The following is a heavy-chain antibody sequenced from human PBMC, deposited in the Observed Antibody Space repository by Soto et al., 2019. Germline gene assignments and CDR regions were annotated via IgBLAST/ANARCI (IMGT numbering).Heavy chain of an antibody. Sequence: PSDTLSLTCNVSGGSISNYYWTWVRQSPEKGLEWIGYMYYNGNINYNPSLKSRVTISIDTSKNQFSLTLKSVTAADTADYNCASGENWFDPWGQGVLVTVSS. CDR2: MYYNGNI. D-gene: IGHD7-27*01. J-gene: IGHJ5*02. CDR3: ASGENWFDP. V-gene: IGHV4-59*07. CDR1: GGSISNYY.